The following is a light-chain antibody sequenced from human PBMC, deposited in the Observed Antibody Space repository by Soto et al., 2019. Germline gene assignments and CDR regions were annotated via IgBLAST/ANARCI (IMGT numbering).Light chain of an antibody. V-gene: IGKV1-5*03. CDR2: TAS. Sequence: DIQMTQSPSTLSASVGDRVTITCRASQTINNWLAWYQQKPGKAPKLLIYTASSLESGVPSRLSGSGSGTDFTLTISSLQPVEFATYYCQQYHTYAYIFAGGTGLEIQ. J-gene: IGKJ2*01. CDR3: QQYHTYAYI. CDR1: QTINNW.